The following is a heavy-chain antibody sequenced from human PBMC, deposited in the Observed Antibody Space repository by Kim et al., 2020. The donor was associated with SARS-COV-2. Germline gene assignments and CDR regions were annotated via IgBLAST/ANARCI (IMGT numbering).Heavy chain of an antibody. CDR1: GFTFDNYG. J-gene: IGHJ6*02. Sequence: GGSLRLSCVGSGFTFDNYGMSWVRQAPGKGLEWVSVVSGVGANKFYADSVRGRFTISRDNSKNILYLQMNSLRDEDTALYYCAKIAVMDGYNYFYYYGMDVWGQGTPVTVSS. V-gene: IGHV3-23*01. D-gene: IGHD5-12*01. CDR3: AKIAVMDGYNYFYYYGMDV. CDR2: VSGVGANK.